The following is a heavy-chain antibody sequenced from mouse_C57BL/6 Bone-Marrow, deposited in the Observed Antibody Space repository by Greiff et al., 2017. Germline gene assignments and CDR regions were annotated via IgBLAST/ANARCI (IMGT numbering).Heavy chain of an antibody. CDR3: ARCSNYVCWYFDV. CDR1: GYTFTDYY. CDR2: INPNNGGT. V-gene: IGHV1-26*01. Sequence: VQLQQSGPELVKPGASVKISCKASGYTFTDYYMNWVKQSHGKSLEWIGEINPNNGGTSYNQKFKGKATLTVDKSSSTAYMQLRSLTSEDSAVYYCARCSNYVCWYFDVWGTGTTVTVTA. D-gene: IGHD2-5*01. J-gene: IGHJ1*03.